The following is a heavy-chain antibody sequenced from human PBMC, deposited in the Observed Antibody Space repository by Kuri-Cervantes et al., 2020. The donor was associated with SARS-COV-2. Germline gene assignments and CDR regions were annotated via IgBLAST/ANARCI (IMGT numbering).Heavy chain of an antibody. CDR3: TTDGGITIFGVVVDFDY. V-gene: IGHV3-21*01. J-gene: IGHJ4*02. D-gene: IGHD3-3*01. Sequence: GESLKISCVASGFTFSAYTLNWVRQAPGKGLEWVSSITRSSVYISYADSLKGRFTISRDNAKNSLYLQMNSLRAEDTAVYYCTTDGGITIFGVVVDFDYWGQGTLVTVSS. CDR2: ITRSSVYI. CDR1: GFTFSAYT.